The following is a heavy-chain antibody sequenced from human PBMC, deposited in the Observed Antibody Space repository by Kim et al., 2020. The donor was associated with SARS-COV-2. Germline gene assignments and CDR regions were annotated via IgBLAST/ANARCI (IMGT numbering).Heavy chain of an antibody. CDR3: ARWSYYLYYFDY. CDR1: GFTVSSNY. D-gene: IGHD1-26*01. CDR2: IYSGGST. Sequence: GGSLRLSCAASGFTVSSNYMSWVRQAPGKGLEWVSVIYSGGSTYYADSVKGRFTISRDNSKNTLYLQMNSLRAEDTAVYYCARWSYYLYYFDYWGQGTLVTVSS. V-gene: IGHV3-53*01. J-gene: IGHJ4*02.